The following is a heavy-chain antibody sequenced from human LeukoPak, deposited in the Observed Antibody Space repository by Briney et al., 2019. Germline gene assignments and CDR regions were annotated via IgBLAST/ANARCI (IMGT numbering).Heavy chain of an antibody. CDR1: GFNFNTYT. D-gene: IGHD4-17*01. CDR3: ARDREDYGDFGY. J-gene: IGHJ4*02. Sequence: GGSLRLSCAASGFNFNTYTMSWVRQAPGKGLEWVSSITCCRPDITYGDSVTGRFTISRDNAKNSLYLQMNSLRAEGTAVYYCARDREDYGDFGYWGQGTLVTVSS. CDR2: ITCCRPDI. V-gene: IGHV3-21*01.